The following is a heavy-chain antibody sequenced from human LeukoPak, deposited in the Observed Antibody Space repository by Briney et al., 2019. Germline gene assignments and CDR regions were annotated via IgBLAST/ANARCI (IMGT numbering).Heavy chain of an antibody. CDR3: ARDEGYTYGNFHYYYMDV. J-gene: IGHJ6*03. CDR2: ISSSSHHI. Sequence: PGGSLTLSCAASGFTFSSYSMNWVRHAPGKGLEWVSAISSSSHHIYYADSVKGRFTISRDNAKNSLYLQMNSLRAKDTAVYYCARDEGYTYGNFHYYYMDVWGKGTTVTVSS. V-gene: IGHV3-21*01. CDR1: GFTFSSYS. D-gene: IGHD5-18*01.